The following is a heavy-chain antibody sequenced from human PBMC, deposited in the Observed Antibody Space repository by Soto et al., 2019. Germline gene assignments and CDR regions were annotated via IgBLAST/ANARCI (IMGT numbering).Heavy chain of an antibody. V-gene: IGHV5-10-1*01. CDR3: AFEASAAATYYYYGMDV. Sequence: LKISCKGSGYSFTSYWISWVRQMPGKGLEWMGRIDPSDSYTNYSPSFQGHVTISADKSISTAYLQWSSLKASDTAMYYCAFEASAAATYYYYGMDVWGQGTTVTVYS. CDR2: IDPSDSYT. CDR1: GYSFTSYW. J-gene: IGHJ6*02. D-gene: IGHD6-13*01.